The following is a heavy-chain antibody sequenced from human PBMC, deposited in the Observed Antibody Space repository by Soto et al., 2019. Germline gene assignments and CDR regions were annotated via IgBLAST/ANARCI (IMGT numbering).Heavy chain of an antibody. J-gene: IGHJ4*02. CDR1: GFPFRNFA. D-gene: IGHD3-22*01. CDR2: TSYEGSQK. V-gene: IGHV3-30*03. CDR3: AGPGEVNHIKFDY. Sequence: QVQLVESGGGVVHPGGSLRLSCVASGFPFRNFAFHWVRQAPGKGLERVAVTSYEGSQKEYADSVKGRFIISRDNSKNTLYLQINNLTPEDTAVYFCAGPGEVNHIKFDYWGQGTLVTFAS.